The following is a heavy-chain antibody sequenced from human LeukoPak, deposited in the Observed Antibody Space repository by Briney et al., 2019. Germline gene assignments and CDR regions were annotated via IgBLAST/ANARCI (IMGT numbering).Heavy chain of an antibody. CDR1: GFTVSSNY. J-gene: IGHJ6*03. CDR3: ARESSWDYYYYMDV. D-gene: IGHD2-15*01. V-gene: IGHV3-53*01. Sequence: TGGSLRLSCAASGFTVSSNYMGWVRQAPGKGLEWVSVIYSGGSTYYADSVKGRFTISRDNSKNTPYLQMNSLRAEDTAVYYCARESSWDYYYYMDVWGKGTTVTVSS. CDR2: IYSGGST.